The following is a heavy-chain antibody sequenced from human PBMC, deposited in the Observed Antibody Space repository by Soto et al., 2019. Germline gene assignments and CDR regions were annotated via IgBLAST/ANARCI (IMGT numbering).Heavy chain of an antibody. CDR2: ISSSSSYT. Sequence: GGSLRLSCAASGFTFSDYYMSWIRQAPGKGLEWVSYISSSSSYTNYADSVKGRFTISRDNAKNSLYLQMNSLRAEDTAVYYCARVRCSSTSCYHYYYYGMDVWGQGTTVTVSS. D-gene: IGHD2-2*01. V-gene: IGHV3-11*06. J-gene: IGHJ6*02. CDR1: GFTFSDYY. CDR3: ARVRCSSTSCYHYYYYGMDV.